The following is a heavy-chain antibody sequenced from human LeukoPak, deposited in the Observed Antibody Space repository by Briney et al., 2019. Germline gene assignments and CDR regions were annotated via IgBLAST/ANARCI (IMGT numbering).Heavy chain of an antibody. CDR2: ISGSGVST. CDR1: RFAFSSYA. CDR3: ARGGGLDV. Sequence: GGSLRLSCAASRFAFSSYAMSWVRQAPGKGLEWVSTISGSGVSTHYADSVKGRLTVSRDNAKNSLYLQMSNLRAEDTAVYFCARGGGLDVWGQGATVTVSS. D-gene: IGHD3-16*01. J-gene: IGHJ6*02. V-gene: IGHV3-23*01.